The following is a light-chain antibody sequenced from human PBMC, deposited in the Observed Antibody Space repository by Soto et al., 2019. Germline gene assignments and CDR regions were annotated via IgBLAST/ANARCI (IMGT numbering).Light chain of an antibody. CDR1: SSNIGGNS. CDR3: NSYAGSNNV. Sequence: QSVLTQPPSASAAQGQKVTISCSGSSSNIGGNSVSWYQQLPGTAPKLLIYDDNKRPSGVPDRFSGSKSGNTASLTVSGLQAEDEADYYCNSYAGSNNVFGTGTKVTVL. V-gene: IGLV2-8*01. CDR2: DDN. J-gene: IGLJ1*01.